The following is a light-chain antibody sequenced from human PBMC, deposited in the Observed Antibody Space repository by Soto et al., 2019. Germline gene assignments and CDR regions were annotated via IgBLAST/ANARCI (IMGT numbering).Light chain of an antibody. Sequence: EIVLTQSPATLSLSPGERATLSCRASQSVRNDLVWYHQKPGQAPRDLIYSASNRATGIPARLSGSGSGTDFTLTISSLEPEDFAVYYCQQRTNWPPTFGGGTKVEMK. CDR2: SAS. CDR3: QQRTNWPPT. CDR1: QSVRND. V-gene: IGKV3-11*01. J-gene: IGKJ4*01.